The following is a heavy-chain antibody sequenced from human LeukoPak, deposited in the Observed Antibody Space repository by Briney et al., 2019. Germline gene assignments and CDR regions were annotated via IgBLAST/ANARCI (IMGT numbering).Heavy chain of an antibody. V-gene: IGHV3-33*01. CDR2: IWYDGSNK. Sequence: GRSLRLSCAASGFTFSSYGMHWVRQAPGKGLEWVAVIWYDGSNKYYADSVKGRFTISRDNSKNTLYLQMNSLRAEDTAVYYCARDFADYYDSSDNYYYYGMDVWGQGTTVTVSS. CDR3: ARDFADYYDSSDNYYYYGMDV. J-gene: IGHJ6*02. CDR1: GFTFSSYG. D-gene: IGHD3-22*01.